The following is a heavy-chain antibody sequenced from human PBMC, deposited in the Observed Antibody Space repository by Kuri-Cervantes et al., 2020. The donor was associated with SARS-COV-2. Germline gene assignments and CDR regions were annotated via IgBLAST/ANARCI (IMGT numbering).Heavy chain of an antibody. Sequence: ASMKVSCKASGYTFTSYAMHWVRQAPGQRLEWMGWINAGNGNTKYSQKLQGRVTITRDTSASTAYMELSSLRSEDTAVYYCARAPFRTNRAIVVVPAAIDYWGQGTLVTVSS. CDR2: INAGNGNT. CDR3: ARAPFRTNRAIVVVPAAIDY. J-gene: IGHJ4*02. D-gene: IGHD2-2*02. V-gene: IGHV1-3*01. CDR1: GYTFTSYA.